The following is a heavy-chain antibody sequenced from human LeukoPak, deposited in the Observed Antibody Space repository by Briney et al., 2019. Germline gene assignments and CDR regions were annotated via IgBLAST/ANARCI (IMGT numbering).Heavy chain of an antibody. V-gene: IGHV4-59*12. J-gene: IGHJ5*02. CDR2: IYYSGTT. CDR1: GGSIGVYY. Sequence: SGTLSLTCTVSGGSIGVYYWSWVRQPPGKGLEWIGYIYYSGTTDYNPSLKSRVTMSVDTSINQFSLKLSSVTAADTAVYYCARDLKEGSLDPWGQGTLVTVSS. CDR3: ARDLKEGSLDP. D-gene: IGHD6-13*01.